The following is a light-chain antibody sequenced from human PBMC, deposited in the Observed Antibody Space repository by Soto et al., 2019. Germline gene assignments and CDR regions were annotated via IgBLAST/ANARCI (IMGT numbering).Light chain of an antibody. J-gene: IGLJ2*01. CDR3: AAWDDTLNRVV. Sequence: QSVLTQPPSASETPGQTVTISCSGSSSNIGSNLVYWYHQFPGTAPRLLIHRNNQRPSGVPDRFSGSKSGTSASLAISGLRSEDEADYYCAAWDDTLNRVVFGGGTKVNVL. CDR1: SSNIGSNL. V-gene: IGLV1-47*01. CDR2: RNN.